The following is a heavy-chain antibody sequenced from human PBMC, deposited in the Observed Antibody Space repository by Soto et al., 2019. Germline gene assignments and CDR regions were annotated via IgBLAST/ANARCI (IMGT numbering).Heavy chain of an antibody. CDR1: GGTFSSYS. Sequence: GASVKVSCQASGGTFSSYSISWVRQAPGQGVGLMVWIIPIFGTANYVQKFQGRVTITADESTSTAYMELSSLRSEDTAVYYCAVYYDSSGYYPPPSYYFDYWGQGTLVTVSS. CDR2: IIPIFGTA. V-gene: IGHV1-69*13. J-gene: IGHJ4*02. CDR3: AVYYDSSGYYPPPSYYFDY. D-gene: IGHD3-22*01.